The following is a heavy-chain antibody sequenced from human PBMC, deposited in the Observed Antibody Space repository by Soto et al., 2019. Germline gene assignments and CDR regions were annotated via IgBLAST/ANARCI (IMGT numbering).Heavy chain of an antibody. V-gene: IGHV4-34*01. Sequence: LSLTCAVYGGSFSDYYWSWIRQPPGKGLEWIGEINHSGSTNYNPSLKSRVTISVDTSKNQFSLKLSSVTAADTAVYYCAREPKGAYGSGSYYRYGMDVWGQGTTVTVSS. J-gene: IGHJ6*02. CDR3: AREPKGAYGSGSYYRYGMDV. CDR2: INHSGST. D-gene: IGHD3-10*01. CDR1: GGSFSDYY.